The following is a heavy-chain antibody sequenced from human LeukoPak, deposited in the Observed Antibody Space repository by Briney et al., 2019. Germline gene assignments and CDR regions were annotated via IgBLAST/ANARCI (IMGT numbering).Heavy chain of an antibody. J-gene: IGHJ4*02. CDR3: ARGGYSLDY. CDR2: IYYSGST. D-gene: IGHD6-13*01. CDR1: GGSISSYY. Sequence: SETLSLTCTVSGGSISSYYWSWIRQPPGKGLECIGYIYYSGSTNYNPSLKGRVTISVDTSKNQFSLKLSSVTAADTAVYYCARGGYSLDYWGQGTLVTVSS. V-gene: IGHV4-59*12.